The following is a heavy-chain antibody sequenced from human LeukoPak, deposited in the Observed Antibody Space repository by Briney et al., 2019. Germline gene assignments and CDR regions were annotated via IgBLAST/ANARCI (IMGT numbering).Heavy chain of an antibody. V-gene: IGHV4-59*01. Sequence: SQTLSLTCTVSGGSISSYYWSWIRQPPGKGLEWIGYIYYSGSINYNPSLKSRVTISVDTPKNQFSLKLSSVTAADTAVYYCARDMITFGGVRAYFDYWGQGILVTVSS. CDR1: GGSISSYY. CDR2: IYYSGSI. J-gene: IGHJ4*02. D-gene: IGHD3-16*01. CDR3: ARDMITFGGVRAYFDY.